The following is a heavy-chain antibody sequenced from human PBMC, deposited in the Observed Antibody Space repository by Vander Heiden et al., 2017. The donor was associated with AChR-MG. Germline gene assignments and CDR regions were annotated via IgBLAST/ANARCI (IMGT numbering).Heavy chain of an antibody. CDR1: GFSFSRYA. CDR3: AKDVVAAAFDY. CDR2: ISDGGGIT. D-gene: IGHD2-15*01. Sequence: EVQLLESGGGLVQPGGSLRLPCAASGFSFSRYAVSWVRQAPGQGLEWVSGISDGGGITHYADSVKGRFTISRDNSKSTLYLQMNSLRAEDTAVYYCAKDVVAAAFDYWGQGTLVTVSS. V-gene: IGHV3-23*01. J-gene: IGHJ4*02.